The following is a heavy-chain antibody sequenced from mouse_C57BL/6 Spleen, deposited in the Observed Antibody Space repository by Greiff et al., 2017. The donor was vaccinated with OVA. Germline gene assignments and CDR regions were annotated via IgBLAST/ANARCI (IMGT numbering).Heavy chain of an antibody. V-gene: IGHV1-53*01. CDR2: INPSNGDT. D-gene: IGHD4-1*01. Sequence: QVQLQQPGTELVKPGASVKLSCKASGYTFTSYWMHWVKQRPGQGLEWIGNINPSNGDTNYNGKFKGKATLTADKSSSTAYMQLSSLTSEDSAVYFCARWLTGPYAMDYWGQGTSVTVSS. CDR3: ARWLTGPYAMDY. J-gene: IGHJ4*01. CDR1: GYTFTSYW.